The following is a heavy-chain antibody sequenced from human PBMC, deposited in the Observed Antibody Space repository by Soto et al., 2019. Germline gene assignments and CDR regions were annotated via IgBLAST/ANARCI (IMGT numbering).Heavy chain of an antibody. Sequence: PGESLKISCKGSGYSFTNYWIGWVRQMPGKGLEWMGIIYPGDFDTRYGPSFQGQVTISADKSISTAYLQWSSLKASDTAMYYCARYPTGDPNYDAFDIWGQGTMVTVSS. CDR1: GYSFTNYW. D-gene: IGHD7-27*01. J-gene: IGHJ3*02. CDR2: IYPGDFDT. V-gene: IGHV5-51*01. CDR3: ARYPTGDPNYDAFDI.